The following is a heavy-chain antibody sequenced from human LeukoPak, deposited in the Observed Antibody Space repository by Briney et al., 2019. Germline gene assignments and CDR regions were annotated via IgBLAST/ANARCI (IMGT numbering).Heavy chain of an antibody. Sequence: XXSXDMHXXRQAPGKGXELVSAIGTSRDPYYPGSVKGRFTISRENAKNSLYLQMNSLRAGDTAVYYCARGRSSLDAFDIWGQGTMVTVSS. CDR3: ARGRSSLDAFDI. CDR2: IGTSRDP. CDR1: XXSXD. V-gene: IGHV3-13*05. D-gene: IGHD6-13*01. J-gene: IGHJ3*02.